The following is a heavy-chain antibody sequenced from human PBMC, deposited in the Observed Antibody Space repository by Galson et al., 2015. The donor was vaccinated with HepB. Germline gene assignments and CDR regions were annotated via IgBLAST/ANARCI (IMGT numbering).Heavy chain of an antibody. CDR3: VKDLDYDFWSGKIFDY. D-gene: IGHD3-3*01. J-gene: IGHJ4*02. Sequence: SLRLSCAASGFTFSSYAMHWVRQAPGKGLEYVSAISSNGGSTYYADSVKGRFTISRDNSKNTLYLQMSSLRAEDTAVYYCVKDLDYDFWSGKIFDYWGQGTLVTVSS. CDR1: GFTFSSYA. CDR2: ISSNGGST. V-gene: IGHV3-64D*06.